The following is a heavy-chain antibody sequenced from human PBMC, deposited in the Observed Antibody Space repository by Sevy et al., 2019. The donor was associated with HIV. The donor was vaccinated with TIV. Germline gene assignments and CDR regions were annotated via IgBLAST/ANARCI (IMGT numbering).Heavy chain of an antibody. CDR1: GFTFNAYW. CDR3: ARRYFDL. Sequence: GGSLRLSCAASGFTFNAYWMQWVHQAPGKGLEWVANIRQDGNEIYYADSVKGRFTISRDNAKESLYLQMSNLRVEDTAIYYCARRYFDLWGQGILVTVSS. V-gene: IGHV3-7*01. CDR2: IRQDGNEI. J-gene: IGHJ4*02.